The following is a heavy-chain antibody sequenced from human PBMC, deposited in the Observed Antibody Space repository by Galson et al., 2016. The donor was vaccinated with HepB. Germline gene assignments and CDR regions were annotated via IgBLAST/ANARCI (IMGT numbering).Heavy chain of an antibody. D-gene: IGHD3-3*01. CDR1: GGSIITNNW. J-gene: IGHJ6*03. Sequence: ETLSLTCAVSGGSIITNNWWTWVRQPPGKGLEWIGYIFHSGNTDFNPSLKSRIAISIDTSKNQFSLKVTSVTAADTAVYYCARRYYTYMDVWGTGTTVTVPS. CDR2: IFHSGNT. V-gene: IGHV4-4*02. CDR3: ARRYYTYMDV.